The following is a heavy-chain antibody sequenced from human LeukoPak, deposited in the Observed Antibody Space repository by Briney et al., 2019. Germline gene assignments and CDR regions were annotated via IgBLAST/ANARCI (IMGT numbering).Heavy chain of an antibody. J-gene: IGHJ4*02. D-gene: IGHD1-14*01. CDR3: ARRGFGTTRNFDY. Sequence: GESLKISCKGSGYSFTSYWISWVRQMPGKGLEWMGRIDPSDSYTNYSPSFQGHVTISADKSISTAYLQWSSLKASDTAMYYCARRGFGTTRNFDYWGQGTLVTVSS. V-gene: IGHV5-10-1*01. CDR2: IDPSDSYT. CDR1: GYSFTSYW.